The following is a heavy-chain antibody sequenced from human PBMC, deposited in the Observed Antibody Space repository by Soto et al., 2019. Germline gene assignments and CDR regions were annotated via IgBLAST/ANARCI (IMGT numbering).Heavy chain of an antibody. Sequence: GGSLRLSCAASGITFSNAWMNWVRQAPGKGLEYIGRIRSKTDGGTTEYAAPVEGRFTISRDDSKNTLYLQMGGLRTEDTAVYYCTTTRPGTNVFDNWGQGTLVTVSS. V-gene: IGHV3-15*01. CDR2: IRSKTDGGTT. CDR3: TTTRPGTNVFDN. D-gene: IGHD6-13*01. CDR1: GITFSNAW. J-gene: IGHJ3*02.